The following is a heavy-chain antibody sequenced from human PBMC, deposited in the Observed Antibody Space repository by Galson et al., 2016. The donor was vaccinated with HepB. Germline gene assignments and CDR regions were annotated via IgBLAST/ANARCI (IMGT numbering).Heavy chain of an antibody. J-gene: IGHJ5*01. CDR2: ISGYNGYT. CDR3: ARSGDGNWFES. CDR1: GYTFTSYG. Sequence: SVKVSCKASGYTFTSYGIGWVRQAPGQGLEWRGWISGYNGYTDSAQRLQGRVTMTTDTSTSTAYMELSSLRSDDTAVYYCARSGDGNWFESWGQGTLVTVSS. V-gene: IGHV1-18*04. D-gene: IGHD2-21*02.